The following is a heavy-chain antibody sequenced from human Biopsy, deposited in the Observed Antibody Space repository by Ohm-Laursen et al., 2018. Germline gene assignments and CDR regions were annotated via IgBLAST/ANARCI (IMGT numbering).Heavy chain of an antibody. D-gene: IGHD3-10*01. Sequence: SLRLSCTASDFPFYDYAMSWVRQRPGKGLEWVSGITWNSGHIAYADSVKGRFTISRDNAKNVLWLQMNSLRVDDTAMYYCVKDIRRYFYGMDVWGQGTTVTVS. CDR3: VKDIRRYFYGMDV. J-gene: IGHJ6*02. V-gene: IGHV3-9*01. CDR1: DFPFYDYA. CDR2: ITWNSGHI.